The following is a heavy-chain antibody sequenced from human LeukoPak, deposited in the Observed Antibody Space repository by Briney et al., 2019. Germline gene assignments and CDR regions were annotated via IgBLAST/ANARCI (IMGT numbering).Heavy chain of an antibody. Sequence: GGTLRLSCVASGFTFSSHAMSWVRQAPGKGLEWVSAISGSGGSTYYADSVKGRFTISRDNSKNTLYLQMNSLRAEDTAVYYCAKDRQWLVGDWFDPWGQGTLVTVSS. J-gene: IGHJ5*02. CDR1: GFTFSSHA. CDR2: ISGSGGST. CDR3: AKDRQWLVGDWFDP. D-gene: IGHD6-19*01. V-gene: IGHV3-23*01.